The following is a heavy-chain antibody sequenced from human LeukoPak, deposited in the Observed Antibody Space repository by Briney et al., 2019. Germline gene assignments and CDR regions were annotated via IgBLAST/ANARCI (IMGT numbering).Heavy chain of an antibody. CDR1: GGAVSSSA. D-gene: IGHD5-12*01. J-gene: IGHJ5*02. Sequence: SVRVSCKASGGAVSSSALSWVRQAPGQGLEWIGGFLLNFNTAEYAQNFQGRLTITADRATKTFYMELSSLRSDDTAVYYCARGVRSGYDYLSWLDPWGQGTLVTVSS. V-gene: IGHV1-69*06. CDR2: FLLNFNTA. CDR3: ARGVRSGYDYLSWLDP.